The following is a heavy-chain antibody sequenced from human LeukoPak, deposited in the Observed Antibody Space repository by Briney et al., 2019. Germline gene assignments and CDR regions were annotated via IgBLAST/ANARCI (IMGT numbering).Heavy chain of an antibody. J-gene: IGHJ4*02. CDR3: ARGPRRLWFGPYFDY. D-gene: IGHD3-10*01. CDR1: GGSISSYY. V-gene: IGHV4-59*12. CDR2: IYYSGST. Sequence: SETLSLTCTVSGGSISSYYWSWIRQPPGKGLEWIGYIYYSGSTNYNPSLKSRVTISVDTSKNQFSLKLSSVTAADTAVYYCARGPRRLWFGPYFDYWGQGTLVTVSS.